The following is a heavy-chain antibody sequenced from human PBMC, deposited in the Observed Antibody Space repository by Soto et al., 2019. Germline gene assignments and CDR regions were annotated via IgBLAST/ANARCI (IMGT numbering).Heavy chain of an antibody. CDR1: GYSFTSYW. D-gene: IGHD6-13*01. CDR3: AKLYHRNLRSSWDVDYGMDV. Sequence: PGESLKISCKGSGYSFTSYWIGWVRQMPGKGLEWMGIIYPGDSDTRYSPSFQGQVTISADNSKNTLYLQMNSLRAEDTAVYYCAKLYHRNLRSSWDVDYGMDVWGQGTTVTVSS. CDR2: IYPGDSDT. V-gene: IGHV5-51*01. J-gene: IGHJ6*02.